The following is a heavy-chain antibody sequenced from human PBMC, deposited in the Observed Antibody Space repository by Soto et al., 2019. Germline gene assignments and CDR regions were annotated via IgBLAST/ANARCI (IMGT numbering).Heavy chain of an antibody. CDR1: GFTFSSYA. J-gene: IGHJ6*02. CDR3: AKVLRFLEWASPSMDV. D-gene: IGHD3-3*01. Sequence: EVQLLESGGGLVQPGGSLRLSCAASGFTFSSYAMSWVRQAPGKGLEWVSAISGSGGSTYYADSVKGRFTISRDNSKNTLYLQMNSLRAEDTAVYYCAKVLRFLEWASPSMDVWGQGTTVTVSS. V-gene: IGHV3-23*01. CDR2: ISGSGGST.